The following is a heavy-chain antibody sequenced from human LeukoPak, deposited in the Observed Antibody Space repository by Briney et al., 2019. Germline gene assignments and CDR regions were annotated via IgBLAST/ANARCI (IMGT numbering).Heavy chain of an antibody. J-gene: IGHJ6*03. Sequence: SETLSLTCTVSGGSISSSSYYWGWIRQPPGKGLEWIGSINYSGSTFYNPSLKRRVTISVDTSKNQFSLNLRSVTAADTAVYYCARRPQSYIDVWGKGTTVTASS. CDR2: INYSGST. CDR1: GGSISSSSYY. V-gene: IGHV4-39*01. CDR3: ARRPQSYIDV.